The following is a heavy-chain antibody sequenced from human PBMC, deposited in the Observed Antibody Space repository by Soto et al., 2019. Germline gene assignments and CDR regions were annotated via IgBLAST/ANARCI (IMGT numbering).Heavy chain of an antibody. CDR1: GYTFTSSG. CDR3: ARDQSITTFGVYSMYYYGMDV. CDR2: ISTDNGNT. Sequence: QVQLVQSGAEVKKPGASVTVSCKASGYTFTSSGISWVRQAPGQGLEWMGWISTDNGNTKYAQHLQGRVSMTTDTSTSTAYMDLRSLRSDDTAVYYCARDQSITTFGVYSMYYYGMDVWGQGTTVTVSS. D-gene: IGHD3-3*01. V-gene: IGHV1-18*01. J-gene: IGHJ6*02.